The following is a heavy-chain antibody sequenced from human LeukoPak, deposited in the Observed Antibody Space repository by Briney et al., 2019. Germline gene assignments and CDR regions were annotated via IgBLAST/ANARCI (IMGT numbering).Heavy chain of an antibody. CDR3: ARDVGYSGYDTAYYYYGMDV. V-gene: IGHV4-59*01. CDR2: IYYSGST. J-gene: IGHJ6*02. D-gene: IGHD5-12*01. CDR1: GGSISSYY. Sequence: SETLSLTCTVSGGSISSYYWSWIRQPPGKGLEWIGYIYYSGSTNYNPSLKSRVTISLDTSKNQFSLKLSSVTAADTAVYYCARDVGYSGYDTAYYYYGMDVWGQGTTVTVSS.